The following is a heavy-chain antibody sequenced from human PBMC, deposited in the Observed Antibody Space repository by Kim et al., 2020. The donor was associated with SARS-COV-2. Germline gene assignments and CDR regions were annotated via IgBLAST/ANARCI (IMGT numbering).Heavy chain of an antibody. J-gene: IGHJ4*02. V-gene: IGHV3-64D*09. Sequence: ADSVKGRFTISRDNSKNTLYLQMSSLRDEDTAVYYCVKAMRELPFAACDYWGQGTLVTVSS. D-gene: IGHD1-26*01. CDR3: VKAMRELPFAACDY.